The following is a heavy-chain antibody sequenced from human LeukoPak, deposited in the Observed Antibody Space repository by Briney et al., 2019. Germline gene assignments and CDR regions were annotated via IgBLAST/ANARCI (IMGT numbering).Heavy chain of an antibody. CDR1: GGSISSGDYY. D-gene: IGHD5-18*01. Sequence: SQTLSLTCTVSGGSISSGDYYWSWIRQPPGKGLEWIGYIYYSGSTYYNPSLKSRVTISVDTSKNQFSLKLSSVTAADTAVYYCARAAIKLYSYPFDYWGQGTLVTVSS. V-gene: IGHV4-30-4*08. CDR3: ARAAIKLYSYPFDY. CDR2: IYYSGST. J-gene: IGHJ4*02.